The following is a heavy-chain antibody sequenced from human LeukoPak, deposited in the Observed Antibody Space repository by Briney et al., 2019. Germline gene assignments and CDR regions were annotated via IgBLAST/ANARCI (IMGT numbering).Heavy chain of an antibody. CDR3: VRDHHRRLYDSQARDTFDI. Sequence: GGSLRLSCEASGFTFTTYWMGWVRQAPGKGLEWVASIKQDGSVKYYVDSVKGRFTISRDNAKNSLYLQMNSLRAEDTAVYYCVRDHHRRLYDSQARDTFDIWGQGTMVTVSS. CDR2: IKQDGSVK. D-gene: IGHD3-22*01. V-gene: IGHV3-7*01. CDR1: GFTFTTYW. J-gene: IGHJ3*02.